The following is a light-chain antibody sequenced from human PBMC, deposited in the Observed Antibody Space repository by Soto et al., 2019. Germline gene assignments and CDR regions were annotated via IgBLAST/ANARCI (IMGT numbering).Light chain of an antibody. V-gene: IGLV1-40*01. CDR2: DVS. CDR1: SSNIGAGYD. CDR3: SSYASSSPYV. Sequence: QSVLTQPPSGSGAPGQRVTISCTGSSSNIGAGYDVHWYQQLPGTAPKLLIYDVSNRPSGVSNRFSGSKSGNTASLTISGLQAEDEADYYCSSYASSSPYVFGTGTKVTVL. J-gene: IGLJ1*01.